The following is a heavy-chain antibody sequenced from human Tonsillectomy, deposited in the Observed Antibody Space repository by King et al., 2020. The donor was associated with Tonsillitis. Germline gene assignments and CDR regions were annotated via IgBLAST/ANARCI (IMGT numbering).Heavy chain of an antibody. Sequence: LQLQESGPGLVKPSETLSLTCTVSGGSISSSSYYWGWIRQPPGKGLEWIGSIYYSGSTYYNPSLKSRVTISVDTSKNQFSLKLSSVTAADTAVYYCASQRTPGAYYYDSSGYYEYDYWGQGTLVTVSS. J-gene: IGHJ4*02. CDR3: ASQRTPGAYYYDSSGYYEYDY. V-gene: IGHV4-39*07. D-gene: IGHD3-22*01. CDR1: GGSISSSSYY. CDR2: IYYSGST.